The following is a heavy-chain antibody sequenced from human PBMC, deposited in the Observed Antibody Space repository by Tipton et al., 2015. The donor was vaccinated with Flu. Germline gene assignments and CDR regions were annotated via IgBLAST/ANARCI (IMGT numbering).Heavy chain of an antibody. Sequence: VQLVQSGAEVKKPGESLKISCKGSGYSFTSYWIGWVRQMPGKGLEWMGIIYPGDSDTRYSPSFQGQVTISADKSISTAYLQWSSLKASDTAMYYCVRAKRTSRYSYGSSEFDYWGQGTLVTVSS. CDR3: VRAKRTSRYSYGSSEFDY. CDR1: GYSFTSYW. V-gene: IGHV5-51*03. D-gene: IGHD5-18*01. CDR2: IYPGDSDT. J-gene: IGHJ4*02.